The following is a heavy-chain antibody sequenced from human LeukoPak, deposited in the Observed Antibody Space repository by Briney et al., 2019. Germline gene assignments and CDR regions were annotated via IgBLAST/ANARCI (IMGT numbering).Heavy chain of an antibody. J-gene: IGHJ4*02. V-gene: IGHV1-2*02. CDR3: ARSIPPIAVAGPIDY. Sequence: ASVKVSCKASGYTFTGYYMHWVRQAPGQGLEWMGWINPNSGGTNYAQKFQGRVTMTRDTSISTAYMELSRLRSDDTAVYYCARSIPPIAVAGPIDYWGQGTLVTVSS. CDR1: GYTFTGYY. CDR2: INPNSGGT. D-gene: IGHD6-19*01.